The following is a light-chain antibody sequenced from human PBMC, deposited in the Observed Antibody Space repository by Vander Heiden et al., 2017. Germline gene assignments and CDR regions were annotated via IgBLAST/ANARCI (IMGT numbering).Light chain of an antibody. V-gene: IGLV3-1*01. CDR2: QDK. CDR1: DLGDKY. Sequence: SYELSQPPSVSVSPGQTASITCSGDDLGDKYTSWYQQRPGQAPVVVMYQDKRRPSGIPERCAGSNSGNTATLTISGTQAMDEADYYCQVWDSSTAVFGGGTKLTVL. J-gene: IGLJ3*02. CDR3: QVWDSSTAV.